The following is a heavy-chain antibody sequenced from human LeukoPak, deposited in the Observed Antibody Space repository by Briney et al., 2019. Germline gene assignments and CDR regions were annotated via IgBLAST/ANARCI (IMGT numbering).Heavy chain of an antibody. J-gene: IGHJ4*02. V-gene: IGHV4-34*01. CDR3: AGRTTVTTIDY. CDR1: GGSFSGYY. CDR2: INHSGST. D-gene: IGHD4-17*01. Sequence: PSETLSLTCAVYGGSFSGYYWSWLRQPPGKGLEWIGEINHSGSTNYNPSLKSRVTISVDTSKNQFSPKLSSVTAADTAVYYCAGRTTVTTIDYWGQGTLVTVSS.